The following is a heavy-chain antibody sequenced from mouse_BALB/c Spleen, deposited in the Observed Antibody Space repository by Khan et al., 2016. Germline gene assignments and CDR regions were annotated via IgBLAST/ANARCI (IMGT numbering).Heavy chain of an antibody. Sequence: EVQLQESGPGLVKPSQSLSLTCSVSGYSITSGYYWNWIRQFPGNKLEWMGYISYDGSNNYNPSLKNRISITRDTSKNQFFLKLNSVTTEDTATXYCVRHYGSRYGGAMDYWGQGTSVTVSA. J-gene: IGHJ4*01. D-gene: IGHD1-1*01. CDR2: ISYDGSN. V-gene: IGHV3-6*02. CDR1: GYSITSGYY. CDR3: VRHYGSRYGGAMDY.